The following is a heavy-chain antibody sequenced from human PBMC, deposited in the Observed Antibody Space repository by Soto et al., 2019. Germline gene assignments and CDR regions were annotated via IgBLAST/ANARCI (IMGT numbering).Heavy chain of an antibody. J-gene: IGHJ4*02. CDR1: GGTFSSYT. V-gene: IGHV1-69*02. Sequence: QVQLVQSGAEVKKPGSSVKVSCKASGGTFSSYTISWVRQAPGQGLEWMGRIIPILGIANYAQKSQGRVTITADKSTSTAYMELRSLRSEDTSVYYWASLATADTLDYWGQGTLVTVSS. CDR3: ASLATADTLDY. CDR2: IIPILGIA. D-gene: IGHD6-13*01.